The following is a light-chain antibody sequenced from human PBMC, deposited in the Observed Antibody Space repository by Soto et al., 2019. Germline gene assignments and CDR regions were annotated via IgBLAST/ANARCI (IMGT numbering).Light chain of an antibody. Sequence: IVLTQSPATLSLSPGERATLSCRSGQSISTYLAWYQQKSGQAPRLLIYDASNRATGTPARFSGSGSGTDFTLTISSLEPEDFAVYYCQQRSNWPRTLGQGTKVDIK. V-gene: IGKV3-11*01. CDR1: QSISTY. CDR3: QQRSNWPRT. J-gene: IGKJ1*01. CDR2: DAS.